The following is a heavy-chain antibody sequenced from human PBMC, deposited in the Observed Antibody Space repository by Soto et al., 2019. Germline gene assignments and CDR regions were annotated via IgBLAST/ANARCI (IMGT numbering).Heavy chain of an antibody. CDR2: ISAYNGNT. J-gene: IGHJ4*02. V-gene: IGHV1-18*01. CDR3: ARGEAGVVAATNSLPDY. CDR1: GYTFTSYG. D-gene: IGHD2-15*01. Sequence: QVQLVQSGAEVKKPGASVKVSCKASGYTFTSYGISWVRQAPGQGLEWMGWISAYNGNTNYAQKLQGRVTMTTDTATSTAYMELRGLRSDDTAVYYCARGEAGVVAATNSLPDYWGQGTLVTVSS.